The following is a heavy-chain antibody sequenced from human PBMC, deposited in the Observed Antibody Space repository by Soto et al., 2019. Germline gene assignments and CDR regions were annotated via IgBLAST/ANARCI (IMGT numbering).Heavy chain of an antibody. CDR1: GYSFASYW. CDR3: ARLQAAAGDNDLTFDY. J-gene: IGHJ4*02. Sequence: RGESLKISGKGSGYSFASYWIGCVRQMPGKGLEWMGIIYPGDSDTNYSPSFQGHVTISADKSISTAYLQWSSLKASDTAMYYCARLQAAAGDNDLTFDYWGQGTLVTVSS. V-gene: IGHV5-51*01. D-gene: IGHD6-13*01. CDR2: IYPGDSDT.